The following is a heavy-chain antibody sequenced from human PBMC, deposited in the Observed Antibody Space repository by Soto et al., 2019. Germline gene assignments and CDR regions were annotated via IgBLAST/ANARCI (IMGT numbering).Heavy chain of an antibody. CDR3: ARVRDWFDP. J-gene: IGHJ5*02. CDR1: GGSFGGDD. D-gene: IGHD3-3*01. V-gene: IGHV4-34*01. Sequence: SDTLSLTGAIYGGSFGGDDWNWGRQPPGKGLEWIGEIDHSGYTNYNPSLKSRVTISVDTSKNQFSLRLTSVTAAGTAVYYCARVRDWFDPWGQG. CDR2: IDHSGYT.